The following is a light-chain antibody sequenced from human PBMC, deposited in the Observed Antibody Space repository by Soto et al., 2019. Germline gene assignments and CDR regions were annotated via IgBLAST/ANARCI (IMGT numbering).Light chain of an antibody. CDR3: CSYAGGTTFYV. Sequence: QSALTQPASVSGSPGQSITISCTGTSSDVGSYNLISWYQQYPDKAPKLMIYEVNKRPSGVSSRCSGSKSGNTASLTISGLQAEDEADYYCCSYAGGTTFYVFGSGTKLTVL. CDR1: SSDVGSYNL. J-gene: IGLJ1*01. V-gene: IGLV2-23*02. CDR2: EVN.